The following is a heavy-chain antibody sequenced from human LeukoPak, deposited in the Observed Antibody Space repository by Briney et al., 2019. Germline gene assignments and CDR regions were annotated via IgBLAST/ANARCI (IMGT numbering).Heavy chain of an antibody. D-gene: IGHD3-22*01. CDR2: IIPILGIA. Sequence: SVKVSCKASGGTFSSYTISWVRQAPGQGLEWMGRIIPILGIAHYAQKFQGRVTITADKSTSTAYMELSSLRSEDTAVYYCARGPHYDSSGYYSYQHWGQGTLVTVSS. CDR1: GGTFSSYT. V-gene: IGHV1-69*02. J-gene: IGHJ1*01. CDR3: ARGPHYDSSGYYSYQH.